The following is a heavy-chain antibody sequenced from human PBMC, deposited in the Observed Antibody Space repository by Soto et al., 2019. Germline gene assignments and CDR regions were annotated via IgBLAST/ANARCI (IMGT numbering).Heavy chain of an antibody. CDR3: ARGPLNYYDSSGYYGYYYYGMDV. CDR2: INHSGST. Sequence: SETLSLTCAVYGGSFSGYYWSWIRQPPGKGLEWIGEINHSGSTNYNPSLKSRVTISVDTSKNQFSLKLSSVTAADTAVYYCARGPLNYYDSSGYYGYYYYGMDVWGHGTTVTVSS. CDR1: GGSFSGYY. J-gene: IGHJ6*02. V-gene: IGHV4-34*01. D-gene: IGHD3-22*01.